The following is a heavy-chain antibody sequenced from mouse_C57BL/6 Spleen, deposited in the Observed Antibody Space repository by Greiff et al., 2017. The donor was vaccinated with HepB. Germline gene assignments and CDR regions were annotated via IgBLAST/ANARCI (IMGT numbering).Heavy chain of an antibody. CDR1: GFTFSNYW. J-gene: IGHJ1*03. Sequence: EVQLEESGGGLVQPGGSMKLSCVASGFTFSNYWMNWVRQSPEKGLEWVAQIRLKSDNYATHYAESVKGRFTISRDDSKSSVYLQMNNLRAEDTGIYYCTGVIITTEGYFDVWGTGTTVTVSS. V-gene: IGHV6-3*01. D-gene: IGHD1-1*01. CDR2: IRLKSDNYAT. CDR3: TGVIITTEGYFDV.